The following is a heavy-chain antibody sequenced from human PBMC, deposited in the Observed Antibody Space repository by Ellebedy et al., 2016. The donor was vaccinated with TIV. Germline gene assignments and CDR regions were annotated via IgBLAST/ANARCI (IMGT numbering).Heavy chain of an antibody. CDR2: IYYSGST. J-gene: IGHJ4*02. CDR1: GGSISSYH. Sequence: MPSETLSLTCTVSGGSISSYHWSWIRQPPGKGLEWIGYIYYSGSTNYNPSLKSRVTISVDTSKNQFSLKLSSVTAADTAVYYCARGNYYFDYWGQGTLVTVSS. CDR3: ARGNYYFDY. D-gene: IGHD4-11*01. V-gene: IGHV4-59*01.